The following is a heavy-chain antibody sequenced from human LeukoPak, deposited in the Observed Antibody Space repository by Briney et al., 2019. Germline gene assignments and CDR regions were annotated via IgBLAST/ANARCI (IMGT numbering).Heavy chain of an antibody. Sequence: PSETLSLTCAVYGGSFSGYYWSWIRQPPGKGLEWIGEINHSGSTYYNPSLKSRVTISVDTSKNQFSLKLSSVTAADTAVYYCARLLGSHINYFDPWGQGTLVTVSS. CDR1: GGSFSGYY. CDR2: INHSGST. D-gene: IGHD2-21*01. V-gene: IGHV4-34*01. CDR3: ARLLGSHINYFDP. J-gene: IGHJ5*02.